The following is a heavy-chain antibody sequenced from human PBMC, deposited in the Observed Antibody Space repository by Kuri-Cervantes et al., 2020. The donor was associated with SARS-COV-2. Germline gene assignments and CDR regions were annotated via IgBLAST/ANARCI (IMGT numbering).Heavy chain of an antibody. Sequence: GGSLRLSCAASGFTFGDYSMNWVRQAPGKGLEWVSSISSSSGSYILYTDSVKGRFTVSRDDAKNSLYLQMNSLRAEDSAVYYCAAELADAFDIWGQGTMVTVSS. CDR3: AAELADAFDI. J-gene: IGHJ3*02. V-gene: IGHV3-21*01. D-gene: IGHD1-1*01. CDR1: GFTFGDYS. CDR2: ISSSSGSYI.